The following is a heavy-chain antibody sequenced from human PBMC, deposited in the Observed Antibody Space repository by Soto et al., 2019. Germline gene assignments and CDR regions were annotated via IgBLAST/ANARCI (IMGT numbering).Heavy chain of an antibody. Sequence: PSETLSLTCTVSGGSISSGGYYWSWIRQHPGKGLEWIGYIYYSGSTYYNPSLKSRVTISVDTSKNQFSLKLSSVTAADTAVYYCARDRGSHYYDSSGSYYFDYRGKGPLVTVSS. V-gene: IGHV4-31*03. CDR1: GGSISSGGYY. J-gene: IGHJ4*02. CDR3: ARDRGSHYYDSSGSYYFDY. D-gene: IGHD3-22*01. CDR2: IYYSGST.